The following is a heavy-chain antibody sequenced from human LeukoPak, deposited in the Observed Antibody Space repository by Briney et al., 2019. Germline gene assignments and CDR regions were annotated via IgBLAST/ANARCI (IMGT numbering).Heavy chain of an antibody. CDR3: ARSSQWELLNNWFDP. CDR2: IIPILGIA. V-gene: IGHV1-69*04. CDR1: GGTFSSYA. D-gene: IGHD1-26*01. Sequence: SVKVSCKASGGTFSSYATSWVRQAPGQGLEWMGRIIPILGIANYAQKFQGRVTITADKSTSTAYMELSSLRSEDTAVYYCARSSQWELLNNWFDPWGQGTLVTVSS. J-gene: IGHJ5*02.